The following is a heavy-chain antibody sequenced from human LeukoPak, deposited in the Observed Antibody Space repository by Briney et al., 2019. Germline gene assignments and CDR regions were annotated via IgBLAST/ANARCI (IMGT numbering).Heavy chain of an antibody. V-gene: IGHV3-53*04. Sequence: GGSLRLSCAASGFTFSNAWMNWVRQAPGKGLEWVSVIYSGGSTYYADSVKGRFTISRHNSKNTLYLQMNSLRAEDTAVYYCARGDRAFDIWGQGTMVTVSS. D-gene: IGHD3-16*01. CDR2: IYSGGST. J-gene: IGHJ3*02. CDR1: GFTFSNAW. CDR3: ARGDRAFDI.